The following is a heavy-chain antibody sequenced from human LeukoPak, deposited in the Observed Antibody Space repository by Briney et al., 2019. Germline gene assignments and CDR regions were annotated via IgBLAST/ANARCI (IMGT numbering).Heavy chain of an antibody. CDR1: GHTFTGYY. D-gene: IGHD6-19*01. CDR3: ARDRPGYSSGWYSDY. V-gene: IGHV1-2*02. CDR2: INPNSGGT. Sequence: ASVKVSCKASGHTFTGYYMHWVRQAPGQGLEWMGWINPNSGGTNYAQKFQGRVTMTRDTSISTAYMELSRLRSDDMAVYYCARDRPGYSSGWYSDYWGQGTLVTVSS. J-gene: IGHJ4*02.